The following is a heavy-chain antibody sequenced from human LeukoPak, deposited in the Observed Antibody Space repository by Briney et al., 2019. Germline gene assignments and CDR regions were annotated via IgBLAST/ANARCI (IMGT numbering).Heavy chain of an antibody. CDR1: GGSISNSAYY. J-gene: IGHJ3*02. CDR2: IYYSGST. CDR3: ASQQRIDAFDI. Sequence: SETLSLTCTVSGGSISNSAYYWGWIRQPPGKGLEWMGSIYYSGSTYYNPSLKSRVTISVDTSKNQFSLKLSSVTAADTAVYYCASQQRIDAFDIWGQGTMVTVSS. V-gene: IGHV4-39*01. D-gene: IGHD2/OR15-2a*01.